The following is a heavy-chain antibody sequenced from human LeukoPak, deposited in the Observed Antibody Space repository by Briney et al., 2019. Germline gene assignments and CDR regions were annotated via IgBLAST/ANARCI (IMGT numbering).Heavy chain of an antibody. CDR1: GYTFAGYF. D-gene: IGHD7-27*01. J-gene: IGHJ4*02. CDR2: INANSGDT. CDR3: ARDLISTPHWALDY. Sequence: ASVKVSCKTSGYTFAGYFLHWVRQAPTQGLQWMGRINANSGDTDLAQDFQDRVTMTRDTSIYTAYMELSSLTTDDTPIYYCARDLISTPHWALDYRGQGTLVAVSS. V-gene: IGHV1-2*06.